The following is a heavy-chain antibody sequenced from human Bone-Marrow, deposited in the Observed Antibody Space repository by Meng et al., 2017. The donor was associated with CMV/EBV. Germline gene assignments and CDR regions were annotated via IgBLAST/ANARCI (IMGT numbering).Heavy chain of an antibody. CDR3: ASSQYDILTGYFHYGMDV. CDR2: MNPNSGNT. Sequence: ASVKVSCKASGYTFTSYDINWVRQATGQGLEWMGWMNPNSGNTGYAQKFQGRVTMTRNTSISTAYMELSSLRSEDTAVYYSASSQYDILTGYFHYGMDVWGQGTTVTVAS. CDR1: GYTFTSYD. V-gene: IGHV1-8*01. J-gene: IGHJ6*02. D-gene: IGHD3-9*01.